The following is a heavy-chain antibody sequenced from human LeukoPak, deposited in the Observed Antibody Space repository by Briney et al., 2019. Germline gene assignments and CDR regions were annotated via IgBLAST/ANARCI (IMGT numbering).Heavy chain of an antibody. D-gene: IGHD1-26*01. CDR1: GGSISSYY. CDR3: VAREGGVFDL. V-gene: IGHV4-59*08. Sequence: SETLSLTCTVSGGSISSYYWSWIRQPPGKGLEWIGYIYYSGSTNYNPSLKSRVTISVDTSKNQFSLKLSSVTAADTAVYYCVAREGGVFDLWGRGTLVTVSS. CDR2: IYYSGST. J-gene: IGHJ2*01.